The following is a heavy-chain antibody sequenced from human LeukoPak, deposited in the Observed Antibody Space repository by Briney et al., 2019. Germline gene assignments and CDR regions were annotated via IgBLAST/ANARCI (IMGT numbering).Heavy chain of an antibody. CDR1: GGSISSYY. CDR3: ARQKSYYDSSGHPAGAFDI. D-gene: IGHD3-22*01. J-gene: IGHJ3*02. V-gene: IGHV4-59*08. CDR2: IYYSGST. Sequence: SETLSLTCTVSGGSISSYYWSWIRQPPGKGLEWIGDIYYSGSTNYNPSLNSQVTISVDTSKNQFSLKLSSVTAADTAVYYCARQKSYYDSSGHPAGAFDIWGQGTMVTVSS.